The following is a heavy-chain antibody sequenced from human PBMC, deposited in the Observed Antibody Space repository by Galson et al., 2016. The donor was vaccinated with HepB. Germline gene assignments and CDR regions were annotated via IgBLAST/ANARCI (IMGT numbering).Heavy chain of an antibody. CDR2: IYSGGST. D-gene: IGHD3-10*01. Sequence: SLRLSCAVSGFTVSNNYMSWVRQAPGKGLEWVSLIYSGGSTYYADSVKGRFTISRDNSKYTVYLQMHSLRGEDTALYYCVKDKDYYGMDVWGQGTTVIVSS. V-gene: IGHV3-53*01. CDR3: VKDKDYYGMDV. CDR1: GFTVSNNY. J-gene: IGHJ6*02.